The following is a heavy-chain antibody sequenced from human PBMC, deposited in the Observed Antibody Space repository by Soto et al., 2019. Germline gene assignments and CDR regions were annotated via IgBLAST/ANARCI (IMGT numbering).Heavy chain of an antibody. CDR3: AHRRRGSGYYYDSGSYYNNWFDP. CDR2: IYWNDDK. CDR1: GFSLSTSGVG. D-gene: IGHD3-10*01. V-gene: IGHV2-5*01. J-gene: IGHJ5*02. Sequence: QITLKESGPTLVKPTQPLTLTCTFSGFSLSTSGVGVGWIRQPPGMALEWLALIYWNDDKRYSPSLKSRLSITNDTSKNRVVLTMTNMDPVDAGTYYCAHRRRGSGYYYDSGSYYNNWFDPWGQGTLVTVSS.